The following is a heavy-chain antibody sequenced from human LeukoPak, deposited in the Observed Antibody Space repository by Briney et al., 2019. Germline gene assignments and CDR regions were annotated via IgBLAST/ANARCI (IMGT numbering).Heavy chain of an antibody. CDR2: IYSGGST. Sequence: GGSLRLSCAASGFTVSSNYMSWVRQAPGKGLEWVSVIYSGGSTYYADSVKGRFTISRDNSKNTLYLQMNSLRAEDTAVYYCAREGPSIAAAGMRWFDPWGQGTLVTVSS. V-gene: IGHV3-66*01. CDR3: AREGPSIAAAGMRWFDP. CDR1: GFTVSSNY. J-gene: IGHJ5*02. D-gene: IGHD6-13*01.